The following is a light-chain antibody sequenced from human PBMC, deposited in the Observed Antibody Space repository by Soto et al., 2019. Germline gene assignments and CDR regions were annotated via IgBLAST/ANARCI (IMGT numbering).Light chain of an antibody. J-gene: IGKJ4*01. Sequence: AIQFTQSPSSLSASVGDRVTITCRASQGIGSALAWYQQKPGKAPKLLIYDASSLESGVPSRFSGSGSGTDFTLTISSLQPEDFATYYCQQFNVFGGGTKV. CDR3: QQFNV. V-gene: IGKV1-13*02. CDR1: QGIGSA. CDR2: DAS.